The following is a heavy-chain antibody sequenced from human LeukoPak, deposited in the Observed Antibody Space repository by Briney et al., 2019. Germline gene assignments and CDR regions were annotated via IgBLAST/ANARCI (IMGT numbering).Heavy chain of an antibody. J-gene: IGHJ4*02. CDR3: ARSLYGHYFDY. CDR2: ITSSSKTM. Sequence: GGSLRLSCAASGFTFSTYSMNWVRQAPGRGLEWLSYITSSSKTMYYADSAKGRFTISRDNAKNSLYLHMNNLRAEDTAVYYCARSLYGHYFDYWGQGTLVTVSS. V-gene: IGHV3-48*01. CDR1: GFTFSTYS. D-gene: IGHD4-17*01.